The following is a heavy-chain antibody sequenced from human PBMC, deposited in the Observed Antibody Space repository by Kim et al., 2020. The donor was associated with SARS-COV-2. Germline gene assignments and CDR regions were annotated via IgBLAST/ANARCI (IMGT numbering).Heavy chain of an antibody. CDR1: GFMFSTYA. CDR3: GRDGVAAYFYHGVDV. D-gene: IGHD3-16*01. J-gene: IGHJ6*04. CDR2: ISYDGNNA. Sequence: GGSLRLSCAASGFMFSTYAMHWVRLAPGKGLEWVAVISYDGNNANYADSVQGRFTISRDNSKNTVYLQMNSLRPEDTALYSCGRDGVAAYFYHGVDVWGEETTVSVYS. V-gene: IGHV3-30-3*01.